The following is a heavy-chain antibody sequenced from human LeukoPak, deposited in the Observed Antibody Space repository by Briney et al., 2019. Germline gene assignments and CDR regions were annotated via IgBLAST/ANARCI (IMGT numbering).Heavy chain of an antibody. V-gene: IGHV1-18*01. CDR2: ISTYNGNT. CDR3: ARASFDH. CDR1: GYTFFTYG. J-gene: IGHJ4*02. Sequence: ASVNVSCKASGYTFFTYGINWVRQAPGQGPEWIGWISTYNGNTKYALKFQDRVTLTRDTSTTTAYMELKSLTSDDRAVYYCARASFDHWGQGTLVIVSS.